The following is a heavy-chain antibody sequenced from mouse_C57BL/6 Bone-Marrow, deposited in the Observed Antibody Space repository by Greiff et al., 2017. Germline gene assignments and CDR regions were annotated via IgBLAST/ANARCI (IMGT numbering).Heavy chain of an antibody. CDR1: GYTFTSYW. CDR2: IDPSDSET. CDR3: ARRTVVAPDY. D-gene: IGHD1-1*01. J-gene: IGHJ2*01. V-gene: IGHV1-52*01. Sequence: QVQLQQSGAELVRPGSSVKLSCKASGYTFTSYWMHWVKQRPIQGLEWIGNIDPSDSETHYNQKFKDKATLTVDKSSSTAYMQLSSLTSEDSAVYYCARRTVVAPDYWGQGTTLTVSS.